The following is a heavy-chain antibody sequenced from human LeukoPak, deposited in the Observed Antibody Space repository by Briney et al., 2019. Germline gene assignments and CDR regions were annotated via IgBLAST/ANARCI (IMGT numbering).Heavy chain of an antibody. D-gene: IGHD5-18*01. CDR3: ATGGGGYRQGYYYHFCMDV. CDR1: GFNVSRNY. V-gene: IGHV3-53*01. Sequence: PGGSLRLSCAASGFNVSRNYMSWARQAPGKGLEWVSLLYSGGSAFHADSVKGRFTISRDNSKNTLYLQLHSLRAEDTAVYYCATGGGGYRQGYYYHFCMDVWGKGTTVTVSS. J-gene: IGHJ6*03. CDR2: LYSGGSA.